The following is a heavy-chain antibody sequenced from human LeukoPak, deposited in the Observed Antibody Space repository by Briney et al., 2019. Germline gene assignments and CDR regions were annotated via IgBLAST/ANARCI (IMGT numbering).Heavy chain of an antibody. CDR2: INPSGGST. J-gene: IGHJ5*02. CDR3: ARDPRDGDYDFWSGYYMEVSPWFDP. Sequence: ASVKVSCKASGGTFSSYAISWVRQAPGQGLEWMGIINPSGGSTSYAQKFQGRVTMTRDTSTSTVYMELSSLRSEDTAVYYCARDPRDGDYDFWSGYYMEVSPWFDPWGQGTLVTVSS. CDR1: GGTFSSYA. V-gene: IGHV1-46*01. D-gene: IGHD3-3*01.